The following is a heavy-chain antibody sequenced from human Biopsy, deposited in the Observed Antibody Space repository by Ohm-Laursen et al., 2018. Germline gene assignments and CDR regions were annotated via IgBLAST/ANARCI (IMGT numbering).Heavy chain of an antibody. Sequence: GESLKISCKASGYTFTDYRLYWVRQAPGQGLDLMGWIDPNTGDTDYPQKFQGRVTMTSDTSIDTAYVELSSLTSGDTAVYYCALGEPFDYWGQGTLVIVSS. CDR3: ALGEPFDY. J-gene: IGHJ4*02. CDR2: IDPNTGDT. CDR1: GYTFTDYR. V-gene: IGHV1-2*02. D-gene: IGHD3-16*01.